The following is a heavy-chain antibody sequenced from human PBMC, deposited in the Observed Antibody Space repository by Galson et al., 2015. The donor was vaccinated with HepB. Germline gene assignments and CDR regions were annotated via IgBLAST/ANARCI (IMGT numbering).Heavy chain of an antibody. Sequence: SVKVSCKVSGYTLTELSMHWVRQAPGKGLEWMGGFDPEDGETIYAQKFQGRVTMTEDTSTDTAYMELSSLRSEDTAVYYCATTGGNSPYWYFDLWGRGTLVTVSS. CDR1: GYTLTELS. J-gene: IGHJ2*01. D-gene: IGHD4-23*01. CDR3: ATTGGNSPYWYFDL. CDR2: FDPEDGET. V-gene: IGHV1-24*01.